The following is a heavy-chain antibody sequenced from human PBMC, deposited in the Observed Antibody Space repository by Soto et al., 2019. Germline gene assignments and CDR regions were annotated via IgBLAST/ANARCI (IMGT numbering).Heavy chain of an antibody. Sequence: GGSLRLSCAASGFTLSSYAMSWVRQAPVKGLEWVSSITGSGAGTYYTDSVKGRFTISRDNSKSTLYLQMNSLRAEDTAVYYCGKYSSGWDFDNWGQGTLVTVSS. CDR2: ITGSGAGT. V-gene: IGHV3-23*01. J-gene: IGHJ4*02. D-gene: IGHD6-19*01. CDR1: GFTLSSYA. CDR3: GKYSSGWDFDN.